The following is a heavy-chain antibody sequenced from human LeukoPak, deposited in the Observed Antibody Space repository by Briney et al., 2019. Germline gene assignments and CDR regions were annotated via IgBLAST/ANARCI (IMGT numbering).Heavy chain of an antibody. CDR1: GGSISSSSYY. Sequence: ASETLSLTCTVSGGSISSSSYYWGWIRQPPGKGLEWIGSIHYSGSTYYNPSLKSRVTISVDTSKNQFSLKLSSVTAADTAVYYCARGSYGSGSYYNYYYYYYMDVWGKGTTVTVSS. J-gene: IGHJ6*03. V-gene: IGHV4-39*07. D-gene: IGHD3-10*01. CDR2: IHYSGST. CDR3: ARGSYGSGSYYNYYYYYYMDV.